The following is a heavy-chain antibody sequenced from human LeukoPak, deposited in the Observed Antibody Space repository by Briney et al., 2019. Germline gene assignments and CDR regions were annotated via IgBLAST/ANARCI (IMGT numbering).Heavy chain of an antibody. J-gene: IGHJ4*02. V-gene: IGHV4-59*08. D-gene: IGHD3-10*01. Sequence: PSETLSLTCTVSGGSISSYYWSWIRQPPGKGLEWIGYIYYSGSTNYNPSLESRVTISVDTSKNQFSLKLSSVTAADTAVYYCARRGYGSGSFNRYYFDYWGQGTLVTVSS. CDR1: GGSISSYY. CDR3: ARRGYGSGSFNRYYFDY. CDR2: IYYSGST.